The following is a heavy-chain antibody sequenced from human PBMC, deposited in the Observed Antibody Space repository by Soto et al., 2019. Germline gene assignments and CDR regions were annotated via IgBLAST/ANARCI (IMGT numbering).Heavy chain of an antibody. Sequence: GGSLRLSCAASGFTFSSYAMHWVRQAPGKGLEWVAVISYDGSNKYYADSVKGRFTISRDNSKNTLYLQMNSLRAEDTAVYYCARDVPFGYGSDYWGQGTLVTVSS. CDR3: ARDVPFGYGSDY. CDR2: ISYDGSNK. J-gene: IGHJ4*02. V-gene: IGHV3-30-3*01. D-gene: IGHD5-12*01. CDR1: GFTFSSYA.